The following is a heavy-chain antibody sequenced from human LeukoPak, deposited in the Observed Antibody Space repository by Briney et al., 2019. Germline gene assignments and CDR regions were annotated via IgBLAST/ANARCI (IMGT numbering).Heavy chain of an antibody. D-gene: IGHD2-2*02. V-gene: IGHV5-51*01. CDR2: IYPGDSDT. Sequence: GESLKISCKGSGYSFTSYWIGWVRQMPGKGLEWMGIIYPGDSDTRYSPSFQGQVTISADKSISTAYLQWSSLKASDTAMYYCARQGGYCSSTSCYTEGYFDYWGQGTLVTVSS. CDR3: ARQGGYCSSTSCYTEGYFDY. CDR1: GYSFTSYW. J-gene: IGHJ4*02.